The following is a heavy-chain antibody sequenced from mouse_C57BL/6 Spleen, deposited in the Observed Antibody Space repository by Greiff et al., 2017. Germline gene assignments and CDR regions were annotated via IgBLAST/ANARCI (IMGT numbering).Heavy chain of an antibody. J-gene: IGHJ2*01. CDR3: GRGGDSRYVDY. CDR1: GYTFTSYW. Sequence: VQLQQPGAELVQPGASVKMSCKASGYTFTSYWITWVKQRPGQGLEWIGDIYPGSGSTNYNEKFKSKATLTVDTSSNTDYMQLSSLTSEDSAVYYYGRGGDSRYVDYWGKGTTLTVSS. D-gene: IGHD2-13*01. CDR2: IYPGSGST. V-gene: IGHV1-55*01.